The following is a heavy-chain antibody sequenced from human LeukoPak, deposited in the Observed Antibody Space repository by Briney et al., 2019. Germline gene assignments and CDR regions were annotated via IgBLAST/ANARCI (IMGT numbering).Heavy chain of an antibody. D-gene: IGHD2-15*01. J-gene: IGHJ4*02. CDR1: GFTFSSYW. V-gene: IGHV3-7*01. CDR3: ARDWAYCSGGSCYSNY. CDR2: IKQDGSEK. Sequence: GGSLRLSCAASGFTFSSYWMSWVRQAPAKGLEWVANIKQDGSEKYYVDSVKGRFTISRDNAKNSLYLQMNSLRAEDTAVYYCARDWAYCSGGSCYSNYWGQGTLVTVSS.